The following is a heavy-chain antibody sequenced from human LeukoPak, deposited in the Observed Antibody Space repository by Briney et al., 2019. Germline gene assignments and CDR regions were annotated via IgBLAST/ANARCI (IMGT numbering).Heavy chain of an antibody. J-gene: IGHJ3*02. CDR3: ARDRGTMISAAFDI. D-gene: IGHD3-22*01. Sequence: TSETLSLTCTVSGGSISSYYWSWIRQPAGKGLEWIGRIYASGITRYNPSLKSRVTISVDTSKNQFSLKLSSVTAADTAVYYCARDRGTMISAAFDIWGQGTMVTVSS. CDR1: GGSISSYY. CDR2: IYASGIT. V-gene: IGHV4-4*07.